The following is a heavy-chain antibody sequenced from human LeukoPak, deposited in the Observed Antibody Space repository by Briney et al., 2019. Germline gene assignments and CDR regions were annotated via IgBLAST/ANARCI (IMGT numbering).Heavy chain of an antibody. D-gene: IGHD6-19*01. CDR1: GDSISNSNYY. V-gene: IGHV4-39*01. Sequence: SETLSLTCTVSGDSISNSNYYWGWIRQPPGEGLEWIGSIYYSGSTYYNPSLKSRVTLSVDTSKSQFSLKLSSVTAADTAVYYCATQTAVAIYFDYWGQGTLVTVSS. CDR2: IYYSGST. CDR3: ATQTAVAIYFDY. J-gene: IGHJ4*02.